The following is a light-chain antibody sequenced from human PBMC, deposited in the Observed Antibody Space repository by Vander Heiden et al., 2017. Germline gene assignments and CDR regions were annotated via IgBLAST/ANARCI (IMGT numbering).Light chain of an antibody. CDR2: GAC. CDR3: QNYGTSPAVT. Sequence: EVVLTQSPGTLSLSPGERATLSCRASQSISSPYLAWYQQIPGQPPRLLIHGACTRATGIPDRFSGSGSGTDFTLTISRLEPEDFAVYYCQNYGTSPAVTVGGGTKVDIK. V-gene: IGKV3-20*01. J-gene: IGKJ4*01. CDR1: QSISSPY.